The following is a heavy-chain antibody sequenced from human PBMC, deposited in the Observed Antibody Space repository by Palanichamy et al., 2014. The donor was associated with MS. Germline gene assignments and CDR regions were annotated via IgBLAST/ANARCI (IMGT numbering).Heavy chain of an antibody. CDR2: ISYDGSNK. Sequence: QVQLVESGGGVVQPGRSLRLSCAASGFTFSSYAMHWVRQAPGKGLEWVAVISYDGSNKYYADSVKGRFTISRDNSKNTLYLQMNSLRAEDTAVYYCARDFWSGPYYYYMDVWGKGTTVTVSS. V-gene: IGHV3-30-3*01. CDR1: GFTFSSYA. CDR3: ARDFWSGPYYYYMDV. D-gene: IGHD3-3*01. J-gene: IGHJ6*03.